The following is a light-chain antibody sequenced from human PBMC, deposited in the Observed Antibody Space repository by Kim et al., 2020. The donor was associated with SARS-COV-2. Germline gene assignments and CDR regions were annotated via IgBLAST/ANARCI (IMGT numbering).Light chain of an antibody. Sequence: EIVLTQSPATLSLSPGQRATLSCRASQSINTDLGWYQQKPGQAPRLLISDASNRDTDIPARFSGSGSATDFTLTISSLEPEDFAVYYCQQSTNWPLTFGGGTKVDIK. CDR2: DAS. V-gene: IGKV3-11*01. CDR1: QSINTD. J-gene: IGKJ4*01. CDR3: QQSTNWPLT.